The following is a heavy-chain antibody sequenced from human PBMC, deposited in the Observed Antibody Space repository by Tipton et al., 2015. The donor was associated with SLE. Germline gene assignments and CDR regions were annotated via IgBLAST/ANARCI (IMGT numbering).Heavy chain of an antibody. Sequence: GSLRLSCAASGFTFSSYWMSWVRQAPGKGLEWVANIKQDGSEKYYVDSVKGRFTISRDNAKNSLYLQMNSLRAEDTAVYYCAKAGAGLYDFWSGYCFDYWGQGTLVTVSS. J-gene: IGHJ4*02. CDR2: IKQDGSEK. V-gene: IGHV3-7*01. CDR1: GFTFSSYW. D-gene: IGHD3-3*01. CDR3: AKAGAGLYDFWSGYCFDY.